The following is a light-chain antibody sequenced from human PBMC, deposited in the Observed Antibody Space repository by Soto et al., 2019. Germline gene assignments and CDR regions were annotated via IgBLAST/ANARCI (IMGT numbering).Light chain of an antibody. Sequence: QSALTQPPSVSGAPGQGVTISCTGGSSNIGANYDVHWYQQLPGTAPKVLIYGNSNRPSGVPDRFSGSKSGTSASPAITGLQVEDEADYYCQSYDSSLRNVIFGGGTKVTVL. V-gene: IGLV1-40*01. CDR1: SSNIGANYD. CDR2: GNS. J-gene: IGLJ2*01. CDR3: QSYDSSLRNVI.